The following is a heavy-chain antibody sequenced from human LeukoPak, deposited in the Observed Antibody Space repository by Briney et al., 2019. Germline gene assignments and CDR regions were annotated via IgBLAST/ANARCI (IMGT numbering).Heavy chain of an antibody. CDR2: IYLRGNT. D-gene: IGHD4-17*01. J-gene: IGHJ4*02. CDR3: ARGTITTVTDS. CDR1: GGSISSSNW. Sequence: SGTLSLTCAISGGSISSSNWWTWVRQPPGKGLEWVGEIYLRGNTNYNPSLESRVTISVDESKTQLSLRLESVTAADTAVHYCARGTITTVTDSWGPGTLVTVSS. V-gene: IGHV4-4*02.